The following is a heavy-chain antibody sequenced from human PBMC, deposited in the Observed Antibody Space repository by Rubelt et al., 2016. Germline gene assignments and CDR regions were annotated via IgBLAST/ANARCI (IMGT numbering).Heavy chain of an antibody. Sequence: QLQLQESGPGLVKPSETLSLTCTVSGGSISSSSYYWGWIRQPPGKGLEWIGSIYYSGSTYYNPSLKSRVTISVDTSKNQCSRKLSSVTGADTAVYYCASRAVPAAILGGAFDIWGQGTMVTVSS. J-gene: IGHJ3*02. CDR1: GGSISSSSYY. D-gene: IGHD2-2*02. V-gene: IGHV4-39*07. CDR3: ASRAVPAAILGGAFDI. CDR2: IYYSGST.